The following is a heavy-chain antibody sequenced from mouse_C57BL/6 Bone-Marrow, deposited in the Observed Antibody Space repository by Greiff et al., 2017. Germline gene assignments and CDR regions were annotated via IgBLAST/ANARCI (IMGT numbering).Heavy chain of an antibody. CDR1: GFTFSDYG. V-gene: IGHV5-17*01. CDR2: ISSGSSTI. D-gene: IGHD1-1*01. Sequence: EVQGVESGGGLVKPGGSLKLSCAASGFTFSDYGMHWVRQAPEKGLEWVAYISSGSSTIYYADTVKGRFTISRDNAKNTLFLQRTSLRSEDTAMYYCARPLYYGSSSFAYWGQGTLVTGSA. J-gene: IGHJ3*01. CDR3: ARPLYYGSSSFAY.